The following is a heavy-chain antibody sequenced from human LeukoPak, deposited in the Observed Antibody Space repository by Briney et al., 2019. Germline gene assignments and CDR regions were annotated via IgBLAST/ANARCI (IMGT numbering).Heavy chain of an antibody. D-gene: IGHD6-19*01. V-gene: IGHV4-39*07. CDR1: GGSISSGDYY. J-gene: IGHJ4*02. CDR3: ASRIAVAGTRAVGYFDY. CDR2: INHSGST. Sequence: PSETLSLTCTVSGGSISSGDYYWSWIRQPPGKGLEWIGEINHSGSTNYNPSLKSRVTISVDTSKNQFSLKLSSVTAADTAVYYCASRIAVAGTRAVGYFDYWGQGTLVTVSS.